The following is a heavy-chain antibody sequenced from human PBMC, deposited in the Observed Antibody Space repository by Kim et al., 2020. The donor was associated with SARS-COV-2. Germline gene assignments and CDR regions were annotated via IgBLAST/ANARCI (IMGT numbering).Heavy chain of an antibody. CDR3: AKKVVAGPNYYYYGMDV. D-gene: IGHD2-15*01. Sequence: SVKVSCKASGGTFSSYAISWVRQAPGQGLEWMGGIIPIFGTANYAQKFQGRVTITADESTSTAYMELSSLRSEDTAVYYCAKKVVAGPNYYYYGMDVWGQGTTITVSS. J-gene: IGHJ6*02. V-gene: IGHV1-69*13. CDR1: GGTFSSYA. CDR2: IIPIFGTA.